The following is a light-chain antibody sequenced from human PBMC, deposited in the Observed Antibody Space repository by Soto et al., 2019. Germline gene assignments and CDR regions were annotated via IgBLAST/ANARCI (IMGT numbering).Light chain of an antibody. J-gene: IGKJ1*01. CDR1: QTISSW. CDR3: QQFNNYPRT. CDR2: KAS. Sequence: DIQMTQSPSTLSGSVGDRVTITFRASQTISSWLAWYQQKPGKAPKLLIYKASTLKSGVPSRFSGSGSGTEFTLTISSLQPDDFATYYCQQFNNYPRTFGQGTKVDI. V-gene: IGKV1-5*03.